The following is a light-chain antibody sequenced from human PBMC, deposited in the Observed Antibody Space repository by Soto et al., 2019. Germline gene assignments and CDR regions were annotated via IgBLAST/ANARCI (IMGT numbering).Light chain of an antibody. CDR2: GAS. Sequence: DIVLTQSPGTLSLSPGEIATLSCRASQTVSSNNLAWYQKKRGQAPRLLIYGASSRAAAIPDRFRGSGSGTDFTLIISRLAPEDFAVYYCQQCGSFPFTFGPGTAVDIK. CDR1: QTVSSNN. CDR3: QQCGSFPFT. V-gene: IGKV3-20*01. J-gene: IGKJ3*01.